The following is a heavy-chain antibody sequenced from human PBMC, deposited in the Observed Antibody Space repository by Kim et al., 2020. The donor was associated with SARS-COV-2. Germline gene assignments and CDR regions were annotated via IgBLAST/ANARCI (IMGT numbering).Heavy chain of an antibody. Sequence: ASVKVSCKASGYTFTSYGISWVRQAPGQGLEWMGWISAYNGNTNYAQKLQGRVTMTTDTSTSTAYMELRSLRSDDTAVYYCARDYCSGGSCYSDGMDVWGQGTPVTVSS. CDR3: ARDYCSGGSCYSDGMDV. D-gene: IGHD2-15*01. J-gene: IGHJ6*02. V-gene: IGHV1-18*01. CDR2: ISAYNGNT. CDR1: GYTFTSYG.